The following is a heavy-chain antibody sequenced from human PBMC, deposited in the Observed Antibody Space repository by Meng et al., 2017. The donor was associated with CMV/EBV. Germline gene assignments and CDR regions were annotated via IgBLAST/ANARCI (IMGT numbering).Heavy chain of an antibody. CDR1: GFTFSSYD. J-gene: IGHJ4*02. CDR3: ARSNWNYFDY. Sequence: GESLKISCAASGFTFSSYDMHWVRQATGKGLEWVSAIGTAGDTYYPGSVKGRFTISRENAKNSLYLQMNNLRAGDTAVYYCARSNWNYFDYWGQGTLVTVSS. CDR2: IGTAGDT. D-gene: IGHD1-20*01. V-gene: IGHV3-13*01.